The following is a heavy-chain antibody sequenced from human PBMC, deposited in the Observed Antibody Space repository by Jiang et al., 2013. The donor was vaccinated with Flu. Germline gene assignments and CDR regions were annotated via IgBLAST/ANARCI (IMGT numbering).Heavy chain of an antibody. Sequence: VQLVESGAEVKKPGESLKISCKTSGDTFTFHWIGWVRQMPGKGLEWMGLIYPGDSDTRYNSPFQGQVTISADMSISTVYLYWSSLKASDTAMYYCVRGSPPRGYSYPYPEWGQGTGSPSPQ. V-gene: IGHV5-51*01. CDR1: GDTFTFHW. CDR2: IYPGDSDT. J-gene: IGHJ4*02. D-gene: IGHD5-12*01. CDR3: VRGSPPRGYSYPYPE.